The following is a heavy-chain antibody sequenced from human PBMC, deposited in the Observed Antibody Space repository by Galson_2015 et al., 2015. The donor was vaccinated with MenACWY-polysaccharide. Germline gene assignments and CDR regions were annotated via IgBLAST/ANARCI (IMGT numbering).Heavy chain of an antibody. CDR3: AARVPGTTRGAFDI. V-gene: IGHV3-9*01. J-gene: IGHJ3*02. CDR2: ISWSGSDI. D-gene: IGHD6-19*01. Sequence: SLRLSCAASGFTFIDYAMHWVRQGPGKGLEWVSGISWSGSDIAYVGSVKGRFTISRDNAKNSLYLEMNSLKAEDTALYYCAARVPGTTRGAFDIWGQGTMVTVSS. CDR1: GFTFIDYA.